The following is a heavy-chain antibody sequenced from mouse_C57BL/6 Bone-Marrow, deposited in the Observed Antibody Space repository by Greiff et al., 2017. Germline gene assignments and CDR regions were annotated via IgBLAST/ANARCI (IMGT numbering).Heavy chain of an antibody. CDR3: ARSPPDDFFAY. D-gene: IGHD2-13*01. V-gene: IGHV7-3*01. CDR2: IRNKANGYTT. Sequence: EVQVVESGGGLVQPGGSLSLSCAASGFTFTDYYMSWVRQPPGKALEWLGFIRNKANGYTTEYSASVKGRFTISRDNSQSILYLQMNALRAEDSATYYCARSPPDDFFAYWGQGTLVTVSA. CDR1: GFTFTDYY. J-gene: IGHJ3*01.